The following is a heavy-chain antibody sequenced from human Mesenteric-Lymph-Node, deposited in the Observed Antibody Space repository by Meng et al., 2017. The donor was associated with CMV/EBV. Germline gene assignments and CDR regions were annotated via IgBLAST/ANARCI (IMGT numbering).Heavy chain of an antibody. D-gene: IGHD2-2*01. CDR1: GFTFSSYS. V-gene: IGHV3-21*01. Sequence: LSLTCAASGFTFSSYSMNWVRQAPGKGLEWVSSISSSSSYIYYADSVKGRFTISRDNAKNSLYLQMNSLRAEDTAVYYCARDRGYCSSTSCYPGAFDIWGQGTMVTVSS. CDR3: ARDRGYCSSTSCYPGAFDI. J-gene: IGHJ3*02. CDR2: ISSSSSYI.